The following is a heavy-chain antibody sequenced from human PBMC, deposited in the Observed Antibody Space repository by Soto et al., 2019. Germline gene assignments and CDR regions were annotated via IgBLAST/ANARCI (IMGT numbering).Heavy chain of an antibody. J-gene: IGHJ4*02. CDR3: ARHGAGYITMIPAIDY. CDR2: IYYSGST. Sequence: SETLSLTCTVSGCSISSSSYYWGWIRQPPGKGLEWIGSIYYSGSTYYNPSLKSRVTISVDASKNQFSLKLSSVTAADTAVYYCARHGAGYITMIPAIDYWGQGTLVTVS. D-gene: IGHD3-22*01. V-gene: IGHV4-39*01. CDR1: GCSISSSSYY.